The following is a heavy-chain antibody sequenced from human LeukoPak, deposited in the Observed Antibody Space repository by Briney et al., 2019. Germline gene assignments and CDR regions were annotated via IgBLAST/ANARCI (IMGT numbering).Heavy chain of an antibody. J-gene: IGHJ4*02. CDR3: ATRGEWNLEFDY. CDR2: FDPEDGET. D-gene: IGHD3-16*01. V-gene: IGHV1-24*01. CDR1: GYTLTELS. Sequence: ASVKVSCKVSGYTLTELSMHWVRQAPGKGLEWMGGFDPEDGETIYAQKFQGRVTMTEDTSTDTAYMELSSLRSEDTAVYYCATRGEWNLEFDYWGQGTLVTVSS.